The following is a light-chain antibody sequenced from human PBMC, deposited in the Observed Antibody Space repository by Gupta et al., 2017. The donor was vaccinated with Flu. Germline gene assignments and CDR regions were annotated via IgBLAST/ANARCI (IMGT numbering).Light chain of an antibody. CDR2: EAS. V-gene: IGKV1-5*03. CDR1: QSISTW. J-gene: IGKJ2*01. CDR3: QHYNSYYYF. Sequence: DIQMTQSPSTLSASVGDRVTITCRASQSISTWLAWYQQKPGQAPKLLIYEASNLETGVSSRFSGSGSGTEFTLTISSLQPDDFATYYCQHYNSYYYFFGQGTKLEIK.